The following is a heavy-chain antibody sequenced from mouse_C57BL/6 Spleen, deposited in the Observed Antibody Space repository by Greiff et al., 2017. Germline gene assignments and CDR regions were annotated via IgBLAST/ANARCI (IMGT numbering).Heavy chain of an antibody. D-gene: IGHD2-3*01. Sequence: EVKLEESGGGLVKPGGSLKLSCAASGFTFSSYAMSWVRQTPEKRLEWVATISDGGSYTYYPDNVKGRFTISRDNAKNNLYLQMSHLKSEDTAMYYCARKDGLDYWGQGTTLTVSS. CDR3: ARKDGLDY. J-gene: IGHJ2*01. CDR1: GFTFSSYA. V-gene: IGHV5-4*03. CDR2: ISDGGSYT.